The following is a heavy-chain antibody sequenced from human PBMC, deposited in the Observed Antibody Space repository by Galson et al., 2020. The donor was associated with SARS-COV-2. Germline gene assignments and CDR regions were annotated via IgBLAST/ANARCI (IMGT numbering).Heavy chain of an antibody. D-gene: IGHD2-2*01. J-gene: IGHJ6*02. CDR2: IYYSGST. V-gene: IGHV4-39*01. Sequence: SETLSLTCTVSGGSISSSSYYWGWIRQPPGKGLEWIGSIYYSGSTYYNPSLKSRVTISVDTSKNQFSLKLSSVTAADTAVYYCAYHPPYYYGMDVWGQGTTVTVSS. CDR1: GGSISSSSYY. CDR3: AYHPPYYYGMDV.